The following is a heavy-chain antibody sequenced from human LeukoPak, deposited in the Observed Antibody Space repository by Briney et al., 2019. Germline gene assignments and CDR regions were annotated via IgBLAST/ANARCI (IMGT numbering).Heavy chain of an antibody. J-gene: IGHJ4*02. D-gene: IGHD2-2*02. CDR2: ISGRTGII. V-gene: IGHV3-48*02. CDR3: ASYHGYTISWPY. Sequence: PGGSLRLSCAASGFTFSSYSMNWVRQAPGKGLEWISYISGRTGIIYYGDSVKGRFTISRDNAKNSLYLQMNSLRDEDTAVYYCASYHGYTISWPYWGQGTLVTVSP. CDR1: GFTFSSYS.